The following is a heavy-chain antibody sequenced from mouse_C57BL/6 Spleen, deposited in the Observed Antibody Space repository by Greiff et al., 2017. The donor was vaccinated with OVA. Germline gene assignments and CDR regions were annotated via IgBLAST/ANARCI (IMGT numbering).Heavy chain of an antibody. CDR3: TGVASLDWYFDV. J-gene: IGHJ1*03. V-gene: IGHV6-3*01. CDR1: GFTFSNYW. D-gene: IGHD6-2*01. Sequence: EVMLVESGGGLVQPGGSMKLSCVASGFTFSNYWMNWVRQSPEKGLEWVAQIRLKSDNYATHYAESGKGRFTISRDDSKSSVYLQMNNLRAEDTGIYYCTGVASLDWYFDVWGTGTTVTVAS. CDR2: IRLKSDNYAT.